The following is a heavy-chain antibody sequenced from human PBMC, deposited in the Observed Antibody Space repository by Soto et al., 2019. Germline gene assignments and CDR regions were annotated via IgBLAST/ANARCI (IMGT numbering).Heavy chain of an antibody. D-gene: IGHD5-12*01. Sequence: PSETLSLTCTVSGGSISSGGYSWTWIRQHPGKGLEWIGYIYYSGSTYYSPSFQGQVTISADKSISTAYLQWSSLKASDTAMYYCARHVVIVSAKVEMATIDYGMDVWGQGTTVTVSS. CDR3: ARHVVIVSAKVEMATIDYGMDV. V-gene: IGHV4-31*01. CDR1: GGSISSGGYS. J-gene: IGHJ6*02. CDR2: IYYSGST.